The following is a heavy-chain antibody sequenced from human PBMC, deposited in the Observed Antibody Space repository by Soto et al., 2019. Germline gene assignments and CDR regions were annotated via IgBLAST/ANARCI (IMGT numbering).Heavy chain of an antibody. Sequence: GGSLRLSCAASGFTFSNAWMSWVRQAPGKGLEWVGRIKSKTDGGTTDYAAPVKGRFTISRDDSKNTLYLQMNSLKTEDTAVYYCTTGAVTMVRGVMPYYYYGMDVWGQGTTVTVSS. J-gene: IGHJ6*02. D-gene: IGHD3-10*01. CDR1: GFTFSNAW. V-gene: IGHV3-15*01. CDR3: TTGAVTMVRGVMPYYYYGMDV. CDR2: IKSKTDGGTT.